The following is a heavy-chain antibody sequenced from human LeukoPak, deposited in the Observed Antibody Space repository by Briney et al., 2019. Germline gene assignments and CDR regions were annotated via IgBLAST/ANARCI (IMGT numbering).Heavy chain of an antibody. J-gene: IGHJ4*02. V-gene: IGHV3-74*01. CDR3: ARDYNWNPPDY. Sequence: GGSLRLSCAASGFTFSSHWMHWVRQAPGKGLVWVSRINSDGSITNYAGSAQGRFTISRDNAKKTLYLQINSLRVEDTAVYYCARDYNWNPPDYWGQGTLVTVSS. CDR2: INSDGSIT. D-gene: IGHD1-1*01. CDR1: GFTFSSHW.